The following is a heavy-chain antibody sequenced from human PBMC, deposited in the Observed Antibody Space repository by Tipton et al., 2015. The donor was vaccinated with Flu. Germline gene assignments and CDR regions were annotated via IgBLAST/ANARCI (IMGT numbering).Heavy chain of an antibody. CDR3: AKDGWDTSGWYPFDY. V-gene: IGHV3-30*02. CDR1: GFTFSGYG. Sequence: LRLSCAASGFTFSGYGMHWVRQAPGKGLEWVAFIRHDESDKYYADSVKGRFTISRDNSKNALYLLISSLRPEDTAVYYCAKDGWDTSGWYPFDYWGQGTLVTVSA. D-gene: IGHD6-19*01. J-gene: IGHJ4*02. CDR2: IRHDESDK.